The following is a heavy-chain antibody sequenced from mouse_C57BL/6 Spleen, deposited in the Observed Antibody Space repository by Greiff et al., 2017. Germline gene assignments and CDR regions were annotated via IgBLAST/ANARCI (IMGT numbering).Heavy chain of an antibody. CDR3: AIGFLLCASSYYWYFDV. CDR1: GYAFSSSW. J-gene: IGHJ1*03. D-gene: IGHD1-1*01. Sequence: QVQLQQSGPELVKPGASVKISCKASGYAFSSSWMHWVKQRPGKGLEWIGRIYPGDGDTNYNGKFKGKATQTADKSSSTAYMQLSILTSEDSAVYVCAIGFLLCASSYYWYFDVWGTGTTVTVSS. CDR2: IYPGDGDT. V-gene: IGHV1-82*01.